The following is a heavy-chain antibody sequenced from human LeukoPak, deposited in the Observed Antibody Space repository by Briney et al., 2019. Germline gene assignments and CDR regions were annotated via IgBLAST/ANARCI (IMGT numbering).Heavy chain of an antibody. CDR3: ARDLSSSWYGGLFYY. J-gene: IGHJ4*02. V-gene: IGHV1-69*05. CDR1: GGTFSSYA. D-gene: IGHD6-13*01. Sequence: ASVKVSCKASGGTFSSYAISWVRQAPGQGLEWMGAIIPIFGTANYAQKFQGRVTITTDESTSTSYMELSSLRSEDTAVYYCARDLSSSWYGGLFYYWGQGTLVTVSS. CDR2: IIPIFGTA.